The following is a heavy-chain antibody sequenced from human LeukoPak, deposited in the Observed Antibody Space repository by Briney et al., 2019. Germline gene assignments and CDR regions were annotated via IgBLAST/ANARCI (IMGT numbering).Heavy chain of an antibody. V-gene: IGHV3-23*01. Sequence: GGSLRLSCAASGFTFSSYAISWVRQAPGKGLEWVSAISGSGGSTYYADSVKGRFTISRDNSKNTLYLQMNSLRAEDTAVYYCAKVGGSSGLIFYYWGHGDLVTVSS. CDR1: GFTFSSYA. CDR3: AKVGGSSGLIFYY. J-gene: IGHJ4*01. CDR2: ISGSGGST. D-gene: IGHD6-19*01.